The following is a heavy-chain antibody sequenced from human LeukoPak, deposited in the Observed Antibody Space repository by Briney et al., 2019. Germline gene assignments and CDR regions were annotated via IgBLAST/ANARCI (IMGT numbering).Heavy chain of an antibody. D-gene: IGHD6-13*01. CDR1: GGSFSGYY. J-gene: IGHJ4*02. CDR3: AGAAAGTWGYYFDY. CDR2: INHSGST. V-gene: IGHV4-34*01. Sequence: SETLSLTCAVYGGSFSGYYWSWIRQPPGKGLEWIGEINHSGSTNYNPSLKSRVTISVDTSKNQFSLKLSSVTAADTAVYYCAGAAAGTWGYYFDYWGQGALVTVSS.